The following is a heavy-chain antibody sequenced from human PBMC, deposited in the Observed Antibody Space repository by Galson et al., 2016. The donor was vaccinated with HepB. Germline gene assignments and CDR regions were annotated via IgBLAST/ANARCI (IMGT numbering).Heavy chain of an antibody. CDR2: ISSGGSAI. J-gene: IGHJ6*02. Sequence: LRLSCAASGFTFNSHGMHWVRQAPDKGLEWVSYISSGGSAIYYAGSVEGRFTISRDSANNLLYLQMNSLRADDTAVYYCARDITPYYYGVDVWGQGTTVTVSS. V-gene: IGHV3-48*04. D-gene: IGHD1-14*01. CDR1: GFTFNSHG. CDR3: ARDITPYYYGVDV.